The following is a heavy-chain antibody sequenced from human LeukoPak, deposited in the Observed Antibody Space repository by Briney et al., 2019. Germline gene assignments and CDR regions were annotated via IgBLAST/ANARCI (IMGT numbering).Heavy chain of an antibody. CDR2: IYSGGST. CDR3: ARDPYGSGSYYYGIDV. D-gene: IGHD3-10*01. CDR1: GFTVSSNY. V-gene: IGHV3-66*01. Sequence: GGSLRLSCAASGFTVSSNYMSWVRQAPGKGLEWVSVIYSGGSTYYADSVKGRFTISRDNSKNTLYLQMNSLRAEDTAVYYCARDPYGSGSYYYGIDVWGQGTTVTVSS. J-gene: IGHJ6*02.